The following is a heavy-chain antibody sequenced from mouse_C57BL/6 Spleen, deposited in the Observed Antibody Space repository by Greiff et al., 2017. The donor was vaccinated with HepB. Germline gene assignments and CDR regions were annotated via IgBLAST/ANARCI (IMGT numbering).Heavy chain of an antibody. CDR2: ISSGSSTI. Sequence: EVQLQESGGGLVKPGGSLKLSCAASGFTFSDYGMHWVRQAPEKGLEWVAYISSGSSTIYYADTVKGRFTISRDNAKNTLFLQMTSLRSEDTAMYYCARGDWDGGFDYWGQGTTLTVSS. CDR3: ARGDWDGGFDY. D-gene: IGHD4-1*01. CDR1: GFTFSDYG. V-gene: IGHV5-17*01. J-gene: IGHJ2*01.